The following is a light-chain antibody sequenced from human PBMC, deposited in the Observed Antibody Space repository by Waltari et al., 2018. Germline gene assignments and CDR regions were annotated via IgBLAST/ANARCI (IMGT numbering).Light chain of an antibody. Sequence: DIQFTQSPSLVSASIGDRVTLTCRASQAIGSALAWYRHKPGKAPELLISGTSTLQAGVPLSFSGSGSGTEVTLTISYLLPEDFATYDCHQIKSHPRTFGQGTRLETK. CDR1: QAIGSA. CDR2: GTS. CDR3: HQIKSHPRT. V-gene: IGKV1-9*01. J-gene: IGKJ5*01.